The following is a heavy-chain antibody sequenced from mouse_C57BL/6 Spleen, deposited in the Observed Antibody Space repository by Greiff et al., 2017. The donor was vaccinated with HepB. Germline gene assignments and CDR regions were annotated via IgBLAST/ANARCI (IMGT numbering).Heavy chain of an antibody. Sequence: VQLKESGPGLVTPSQSLSLTCSVTGYSITSGYYWNWLRQFPGNTLEWMGYISYDGSNNYNPSLKNRISITRDTSKNQFFLKLNSVTTEDTATYYCARGLGAMDYWGQGTSVTVSS. V-gene: IGHV3-6*01. CDR1: GYSITSGYY. CDR3: ARGLGAMDY. J-gene: IGHJ4*01. D-gene: IGHD2-4*01. CDR2: ISYDGSN.